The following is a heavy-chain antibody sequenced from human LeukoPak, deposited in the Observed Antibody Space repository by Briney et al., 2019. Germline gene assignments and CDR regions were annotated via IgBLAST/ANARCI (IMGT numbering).Heavy chain of an antibody. CDR3: ARENDYGDYRKKNFDY. D-gene: IGHD4-17*01. J-gene: IGHJ4*02. V-gene: IGHV3-74*01. Sequence: QPAGTLRLSCAASGFTFSNYWMHWVRQAPGKGLVWVSRINSDGINTSYADSVKGRFTISRDNAKNTLNLQMNSLTAEDTAVYYYARENDYGDYRKKNFDYWGQGTLVTVSS. CDR1: GFTFSNYW. CDR2: INSDGINT.